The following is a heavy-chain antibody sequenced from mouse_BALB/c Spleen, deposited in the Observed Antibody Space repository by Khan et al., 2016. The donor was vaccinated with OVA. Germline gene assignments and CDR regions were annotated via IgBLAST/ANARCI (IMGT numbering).Heavy chain of an antibody. J-gene: IGHJ2*01. D-gene: IGHD3-1*01. Sequence: QLEESGPGLVKPSQSLSLTCTVTGYSITNAYAWNWIRQFPGDKLEWMGYITYSGSTNYNPSLKSRISITRDTSKNQFFLQLNSVTTEDTATYYCARGLRYFDYWGQGTTLTVSS. CDR3: ARGLRYFDY. CDR1: GYSITNAYA. CDR2: ITYSGST. V-gene: IGHV3-2*02.